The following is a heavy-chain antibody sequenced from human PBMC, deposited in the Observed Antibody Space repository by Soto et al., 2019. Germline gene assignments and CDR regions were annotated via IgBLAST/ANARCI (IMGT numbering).Heavy chain of an antibody. Sequence: EVQLAESGGDLVQPGGSLRLSCVGSGVTFSYYERNWVRQAPGKGLERVAFISHTDRLTHYPDSVKGRFTISRDNAQNSLYLEMTSLRVEDTGVYYCARDTGRASADLWGQGTLVTVSS. V-gene: IGHV3-48*03. D-gene: IGHD6-13*01. CDR1: GVTFSYYE. CDR3: ARDTGRASADL. J-gene: IGHJ5*02. CDR2: ISHTDRLT.